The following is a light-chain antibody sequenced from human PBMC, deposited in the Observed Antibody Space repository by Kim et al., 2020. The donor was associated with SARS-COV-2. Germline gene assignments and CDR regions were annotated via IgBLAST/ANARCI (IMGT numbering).Light chain of an antibody. Sequence: EIVMTQSPATLSVSPGDTATLSCRASQSIDSNLAWYQQKPGQAPRLLIFGASSKATSIPGRFSGSESGTEFTLTISGLQSEDFADYYCQQYNNWPRTFGQGTKVDIK. CDR3: QQYNNWPRT. CDR2: GAS. V-gene: IGKV3-15*01. J-gene: IGKJ1*01. CDR1: QSIDSN.